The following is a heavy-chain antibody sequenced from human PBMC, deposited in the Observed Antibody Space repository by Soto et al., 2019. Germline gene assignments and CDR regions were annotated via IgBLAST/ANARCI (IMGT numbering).Heavy chain of an antibody. J-gene: IGHJ4*02. D-gene: IGHD3-9*01. V-gene: IGHV3-23*01. CDR3: AKVGYILPGYCHY. Sequence: PVGSLRLSCAASGFTFSSYAMSWVRQAPGKGLEWVSAISGSGGSTYYADSVKGRFTISRDNSKNTLYLQMNSLRAEDTAVYYCAKVGYILPGYCHYWGQGTLVTISS. CDR2: ISGSGGST. CDR1: GFTFSSYA.